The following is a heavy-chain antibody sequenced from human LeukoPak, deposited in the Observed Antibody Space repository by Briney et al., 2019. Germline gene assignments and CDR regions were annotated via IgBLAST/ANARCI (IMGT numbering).Heavy chain of an antibody. J-gene: IGHJ4*02. V-gene: IGHV3-21*01. Sequence: GGSLSLLCAASGFPFSSCSMNWVRQAPGKGLEWVSSISSSSSYIYYADSVKGRFTISRDNAKNSLYLQMNSLRAEDTAVYYCASNPGKYDSLYWGQGTLVTVSS. CDR2: ISSSSSYI. CDR3: ASNPGKYDSLY. D-gene: IGHD5-18*01. CDR1: GFPFSSCS.